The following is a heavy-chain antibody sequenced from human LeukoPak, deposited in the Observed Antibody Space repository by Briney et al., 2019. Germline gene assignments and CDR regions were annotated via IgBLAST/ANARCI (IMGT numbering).Heavy chain of an antibody. Sequence: ASVKVSYKASGYTFTNYGITWVRQAPGQGLEWMGWISPYNANTDYAQKLQGRVAMTTDTSTTTAYMELWSLRSDDTAVYYCARDHLASGSYSSGERVYWGQGTLVTVSS. CDR2: ISPYNANT. V-gene: IGHV1-18*01. D-gene: IGHD1-26*01. CDR3: ARDHLASGSYSSGERVY. J-gene: IGHJ4*02. CDR1: GYTFTNYG.